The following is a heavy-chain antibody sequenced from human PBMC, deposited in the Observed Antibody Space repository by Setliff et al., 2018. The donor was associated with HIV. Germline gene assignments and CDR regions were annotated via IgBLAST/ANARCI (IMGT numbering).Heavy chain of an antibody. J-gene: IGHJ1*01. CDR2: IYTSGST. D-gene: IGHD3-10*01. CDR3: ARGTSAYGITAEYFQH. V-gene: IGHV4-4*07. CDR1: DGSISSYY. Sequence: SETLSLTCTVSDGSISSYYWSWIRQPAGEGLEWIGRIYTSGSTNYNPSFKSRLTMSLDPSKNQFSLKLRSVTAADTAVYFCARGTSAYGITAEYFQHWGQGTLVTVSS.